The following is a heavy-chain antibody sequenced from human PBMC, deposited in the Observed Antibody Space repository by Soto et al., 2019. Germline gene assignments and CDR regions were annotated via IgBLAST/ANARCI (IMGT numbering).Heavy chain of an antibody. J-gene: IGHJ6*02. D-gene: IGHD1-26*01. V-gene: IGHV3-15*07. Sequence: EVQLVESGGGLVKPGGSLRLSCAASGFTFSNAWMNWVRQAPGKGLEWVGRIKSKTDGGTTDYAAPVKGRFTISRDDSKNTLYLQMNSLKTEDTAVYYCTTDVPKWELLKGYYYYGMDVWGQGTTVTVSS. CDR3: TTDVPKWELLKGYYYYGMDV. CDR2: IKSKTDGGTT. CDR1: GFTFSNAW.